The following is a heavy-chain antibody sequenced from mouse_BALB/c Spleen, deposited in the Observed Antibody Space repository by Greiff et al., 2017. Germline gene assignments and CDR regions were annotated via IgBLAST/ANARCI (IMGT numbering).Heavy chain of an antibody. CDR1: GFTFSSFG. J-gene: IGHJ1*01. CDR2: ISSGSSTI. D-gene: IGHD2-3*01. CDR3: ARSIYEAYFDV. Sequence: EVQGVESGGGLVQPGGSRKLSCAASGFTFSSFGMHWVRQAPEKGLEWVAYISSGSSTIYYADTVKGRFTISRDNPKNTLFLQMTSLRSEDTAMYYCARSIYEAYFDVWGAGTTVTVSS. V-gene: IGHV5-17*02.